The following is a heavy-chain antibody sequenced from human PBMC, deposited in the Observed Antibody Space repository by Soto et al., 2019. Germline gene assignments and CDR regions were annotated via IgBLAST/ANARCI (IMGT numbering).Heavy chain of an antibody. D-gene: IGHD2-2*01. CDR1: GESFSGYY. CDR2: INHSGST. Sequence: SETLSLTCAVYGESFSGYYWSWIRQPPGKGLEWIGEINHSGSTNYNPSLKSRVTISVDTSKNQFSLKLSSVTAADTAVYYCARGQSTYVYWGQGTLVTVSS. J-gene: IGHJ4*02. V-gene: IGHV4-34*01. CDR3: ARGQSTYVY.